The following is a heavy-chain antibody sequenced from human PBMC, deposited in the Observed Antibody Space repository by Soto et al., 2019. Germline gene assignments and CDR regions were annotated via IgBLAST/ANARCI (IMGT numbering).Heavy chain of an antibody. CDR1: GGSISSYY. D-gene: IGHD3-22*01. Sequence: SETLSLTCTVSGGSISSYYWSWIRQPPGKGLEWIGYIYYSGSTNYNPSLKSRVTISVDTSKNQFSLKLGSVTAADTAVYYCARSSKRLLDPLRSTPTELYYYGMDVWGQGTTVTVSS. J-gene: IGHJ6*02. CDR3: ARSSKRLLDPLRSTPTELYYYGMDV. V-gene: IGHV4-59*01. CDR2: IYYSGST.